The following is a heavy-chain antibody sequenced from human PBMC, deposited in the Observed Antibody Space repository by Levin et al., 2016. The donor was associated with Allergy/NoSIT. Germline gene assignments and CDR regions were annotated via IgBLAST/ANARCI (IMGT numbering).Heavy chain of an antibody. J-gene: IGHJ4*02. CDR3: ARDDGLVGAPYYFDY. Sequence: GESLKISCAASGFTFSSYAMHWVRQAPGKGLEWVAVISYDGSNKYYADSVKGRFTISRDNSKNTLYLQMNSLRAEDTAVYYCARDDGLVGAPYYFDYWGQGTLVTVSS. D-gene: IGHD1-26*01. V-gene: IGHV3-30-3*01. CDR1: GFTFSSYA. CDR2: ISYDGSNK.